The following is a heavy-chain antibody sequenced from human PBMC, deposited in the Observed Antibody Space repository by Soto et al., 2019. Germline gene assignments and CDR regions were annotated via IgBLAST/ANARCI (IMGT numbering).Heavy chain of an antibody. Sequence: QVQLQESGPGLVKPSQTLSLTCTVSGGSISSGGYYWSWIRPHPGKGLEWIGYIYYSGSTYYNPSLKGRVTISVDTSKNQFSLKLSSVTAADTAVYYCARRTYPFLGFDPWGQGTLVTVSS. J-gene: IGHJ5*02. CDR2: IYYSGST. CDR1: GGSISSGGYY. D-gene: IGHD3-16*01. V-gene: IGHV4-31*03. CDR3: ARRTYPFLGFDP.